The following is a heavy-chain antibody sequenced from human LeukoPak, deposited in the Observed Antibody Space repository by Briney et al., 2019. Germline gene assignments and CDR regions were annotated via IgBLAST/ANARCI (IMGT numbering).Heavy chain of an antibody. V-gene: IGHV3-23*01. CDR1: GFTFRSYA. CDR2: ISGSGGNT. Sequence: PGGSLRLSCAASGFTFRSYAMPWVRQARGKGLEGVSGISGSGGNTFYADSVRGRFTISRDNSKNTLYLQMNSLRAEDTAVYYCASEQGYDFSSGQLDCWGQGALVTVSS. CDR3: ASEQGYDFSSGQLDC. J-gene: IGHJ4*02. D-gene: IGHD3-3*01.